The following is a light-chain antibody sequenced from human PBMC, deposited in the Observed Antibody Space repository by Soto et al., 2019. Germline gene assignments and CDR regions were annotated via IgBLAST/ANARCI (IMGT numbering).Light chain of an antibody. CDR1: QGISNY. Sequence: DIQMTQSPSSLSASVGDRVTITCRASQGISNYLAWYQQKPGKVPKLLIYAASTFQSGVPSRFSSSGSGTDFTLTISSLQPEDVATYYCQFGTFGQGTKVEIK. J-gene: IGKJ1*01. CDR2: AAS. CDR3: QFGT. V-gene: IGKV1-27*01.